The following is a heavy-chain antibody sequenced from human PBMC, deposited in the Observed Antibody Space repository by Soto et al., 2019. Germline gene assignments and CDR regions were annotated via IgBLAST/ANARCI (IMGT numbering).Heavy chain of an antibody. CDR1: GFTFSTSS. J-gene: IGHJ3*02. CDR2: ISGNGDIT. CDR3: VRGSDTSMADAFDI. D-gene: IGHD3-10*01. V-gene: IGHV3-23*01. Sequence: EVHVLKSGGDLVQPGGSLRLTCSVSGFTFSTSSMNLVRQAPGKALEWVSSISGNGDITYYADSVKGRFTTSRDKSKSTVYLKMNSLRVEDTAVYHCVRGSDTSMADAFDIWGQGTMVTVSS.